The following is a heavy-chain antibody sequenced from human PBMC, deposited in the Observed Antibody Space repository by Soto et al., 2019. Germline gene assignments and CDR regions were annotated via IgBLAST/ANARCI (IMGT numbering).Heavy chain of an antibody. Sequence: QVQLQQWGAGLLKPSETLSLTCAVYGGSFSGYYWSWIRQPPGRGLDGIGEINHSGSTNYNPSLKSRVTISVDTSKNQFSLKLSSVTAADTAVYYCARGSYFFHSGWFHFDYWGQGTLVTVSS. CDR1: GGSFSGYY. CDR2: INHSGST. V-gene: IGHV4-34*01. D-gene: IGHD6-19*01. J-gene: IGHJ4*02. CDR3: ARGSYFFHSGWFHFDY.